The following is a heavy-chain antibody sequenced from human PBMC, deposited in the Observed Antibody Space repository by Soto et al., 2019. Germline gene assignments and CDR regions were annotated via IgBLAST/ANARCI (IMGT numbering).Heavy chain of an antibody. CDR1: GFTFSSYG. CDR2: ISYDGSNK. CDR3: AKDKYYYDSSGYYYYYYGMDV. D-gene: IGHD3-22*01. Sequence: QVQLVESGGGVVQPGRSLRLSCAASGFTFSSYGMHLVRQAPGKGLEWVAVISYDGSNKYYADSVKGRFTISRDNSKNTLYLQMNSLRAEDTAVYYCAKDKYYYDSSGYYYYYYGMDVWGQGTTVTVSS. J-gene: IGHJ6*02. V-gene: IGHV3-30*18.